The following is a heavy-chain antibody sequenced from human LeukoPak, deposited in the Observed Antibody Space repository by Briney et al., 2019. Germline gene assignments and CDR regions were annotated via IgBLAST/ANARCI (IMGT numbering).Heavy chain of an antibody. CDR2: ISSSGSTI. J-gene: IGHJ3*02. CDR1: GFTFSSYE. CDR3: AREWDAFDI. V-gene: IGHV3-48*03. Sequence: GGSLRLSCAASGFTFSSYEMNWVRQAPGKGLEWVSYISSSGSTIYYADSVKGRFTISRDNTKNSLYLRMNRLRAEDTAVYYCAREWDAFDIWGQGTMVTVSS.